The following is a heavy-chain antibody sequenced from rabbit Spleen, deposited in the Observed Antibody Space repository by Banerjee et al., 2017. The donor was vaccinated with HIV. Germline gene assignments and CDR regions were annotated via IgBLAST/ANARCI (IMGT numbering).Heavy chain of an antibody. CDR3: VREVAAKFNL. Sequence: QEQLVESGGGLVQPGGSLKLSCKASGFDFSSYGVSGIRQAPGKGLEWIGYIDPVFGVTYYANWVNGRFTISSHNARNTLFLQLNSLTAADTATYFCVREVAAKFNLWGPGTLVTVS. D-gene: IGHD4-1*01. J-gene: IGHJ4*01. CDR1: GFDFSSYG. V-gene: IGHV1S47*01. CDR2: IDPVFGVT.